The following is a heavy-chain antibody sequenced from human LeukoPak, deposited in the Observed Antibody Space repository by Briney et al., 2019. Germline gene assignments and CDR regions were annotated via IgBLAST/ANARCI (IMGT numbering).Heavy chain of an antibody. J-gene: IGHJ4*02. CDR2: IYPGDSDT. D-gene: IGHD6-13*01. CDR1: GYSFTSYW. V-gene: IGHV5-51*01. Sequence: GESLKISCKGSGYSFTSYWIGWVRQLPGKGLEWMGIIYPGDSDTRYSPSFQGQVTISADKSISTAYLHWSSLKASDTAMYYCAREVYSNNWALEFDFWGQGTLVTVSS. CDR3: AREVYSNNWALEFDF.